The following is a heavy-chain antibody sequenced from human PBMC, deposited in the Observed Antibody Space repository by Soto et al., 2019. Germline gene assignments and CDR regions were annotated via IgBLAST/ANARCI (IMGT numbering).Heavy chain of an antibody. CDR3: ARLYDFWSGYCDY. Sequence: PSETLSLTCTVSGGSISSSSYYWGWIRQPPGKGLEWIGSIYYSGSTYYNPSLKSRVTISVDTSKNQFSLKLSSVTAADTAVYYCARLYDFWSGYCDYWGQGTLVTVSS. J-gene: IGHJ4*02. CDR1: GGSISSSSYY. CDR2: IYYSGST. V-gene: IGHV4-39*01. D-gene: IGHD3-3*01.